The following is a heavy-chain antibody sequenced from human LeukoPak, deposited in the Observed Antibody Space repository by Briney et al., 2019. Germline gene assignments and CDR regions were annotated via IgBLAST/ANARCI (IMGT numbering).Heavy chain of an antibody. CDR2: IYSGGST. CDR3: ARDSSSWYREGFDP. J-gene: IGHJ5*02. V-gene: IGHV3-66*02. Sequence: PGGSLRLSCAASGFTVSSNYMSWVRQAPGKGLEWVSVIYSGGSTYYADSVKGRFTISRDNSKNTLYLQMNSLRAEDTAVYYCARDSSSWYREGFDPWGQGTLVTVSS. D-gene: IGHD6-13*01. CDR1: GFTVSSNY.